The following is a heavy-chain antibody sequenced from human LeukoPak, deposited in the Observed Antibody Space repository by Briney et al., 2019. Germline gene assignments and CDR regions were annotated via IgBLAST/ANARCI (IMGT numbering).Heavy chain of an antibody. J-gene: IGHJ4*02. Sequence: SETLSLTCAVYGGSFSGYYWSWLRQPPGKGLEWIGEINHSGSTNYNPSLKSRVTISVDTSKNQFSLKLSSVTAADTAVYYCHYYYYDSSGYLKRIDYWGQGTLVTVSS. D-gene: IGHD3-22*01. V-gene: IGHV4-34*01. CDR1: GGSFSGYY. CDR2: INHSGST. CDR3: HYYYYDSSGYLKRIDY.